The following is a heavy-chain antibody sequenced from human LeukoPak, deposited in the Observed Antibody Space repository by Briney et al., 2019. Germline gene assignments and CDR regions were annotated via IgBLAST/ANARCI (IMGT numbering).Heavy chain of an antibody. CDR1: GGSISSYY. D-gene: IGHD2-2*01. J-gene: IGHJ5*02. V-gene: IGHV4-59*01. CDR2: TYYSGST. Sequence: SETLSLTCTVSGGSISSYYWSWIRQPPGKGLEWIGYTYYSGSTNYNPSLKSRVTISVDTSKNQFSLKLSSVTAADTAVYYCARDQVPAASWFDPWGQGTLVTVSS. CDR3: ARDQVPAASWFDP.